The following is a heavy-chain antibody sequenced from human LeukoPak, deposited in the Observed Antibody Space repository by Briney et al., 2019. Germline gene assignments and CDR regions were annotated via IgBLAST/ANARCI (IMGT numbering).Heavy chain of an antibody. D-gene: IGHD5-18*01. Sequence: GGSLRLSCAASGFTVSNNYMSWVRQAPGKGLEWVSVIYSGDNTYYVESVKGRFTISRDNSKNTLYLQMNSLRAEDTAVYYCANHRGYSYGWIDYWGQGTLVTVSS. V-gene: IGHV3-53*01. CDR2: IYSGDNT. CDR3: ANHRGYSYGWIDY. J-gene: IGHJ4*02. CDR1: GFTVSNNY.